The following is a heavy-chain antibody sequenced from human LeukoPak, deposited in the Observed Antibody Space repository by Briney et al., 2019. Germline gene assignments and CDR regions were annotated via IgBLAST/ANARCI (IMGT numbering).Heavy chain of an antibody. J-gene: IGHJ4*02. D-gene: IGHD3-10*01. CDR2: MNPNSGGT. CDR1: GYTFTGYY. Sequence: GASVKVSCKASGYTFTGYYMHWVRQAPGQGLEWMGWMNPNSGGTNYVQKFQGRVTMTRDTSISTAYMELSRLRSDDTAVYYCARVNSGYVGAFDYWGQGTLVTVSS. V-gene: IGHV1-2*02. CDR3: ARVNSGYVGAFDY.